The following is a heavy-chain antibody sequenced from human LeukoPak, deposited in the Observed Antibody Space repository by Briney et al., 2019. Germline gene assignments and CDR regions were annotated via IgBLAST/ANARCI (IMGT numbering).Heavy chain of an antibody. V-gene: IGHV1-8*01. CDR1: GYTFTSYD. CDR2: MNPNSGNT. CDR3: ARSLPVWFGELLGY. J-gene: IGHJ4*02. D-gene: IGHD3-10*01. Sequence: ASVKVSCKASGYTFTSYDINWVRQATGQGLEWMGWMNPNSGNTGYAQKFQGRVTMTRNTSISTAYMELSSLRSEDTAVYYCARSLPVWFGELLGYWGQGTLVTVSS.